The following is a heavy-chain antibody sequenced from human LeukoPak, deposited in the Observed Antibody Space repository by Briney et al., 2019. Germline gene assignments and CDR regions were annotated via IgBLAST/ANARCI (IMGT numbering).Heavy chain of an antibody. CDR1: GYTFTSYY. CDR3: ARERVAGYCSSTSCYAGAGSDY. CDR2: INPSGGST. Sequence: GASVKVSCKASGYTFTSYYMHWVRQAPGQGLEWMGIINPSGGSTSYAQKFQGRVTMTRDMSTSTVYRELSSLRSEDTAVYYCARERVAGYCSSTSCYAGAGSDYWGQGTLVTVSS. D-gene: IGHD2-2*01. J-gene: IGHJ4*02. V-gene: IGHV1-46*01.